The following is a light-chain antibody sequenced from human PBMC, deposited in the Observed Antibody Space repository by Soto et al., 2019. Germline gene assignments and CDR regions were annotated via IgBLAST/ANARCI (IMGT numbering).Light chain of an antibody. V-gene: IGKV3-20*01. CDR2: GAS. Sequence: STLSLSPGERDTLSWRPSQIISSSYLACYQQKPGQAPRLLIYGASTRATGIPDRFTGRGSGTDFSLTISILEAEDVVGYCCQESGIPPSPFGEGTKVDIK. CDR3: QESGIPPSP. J-gene: IGKJ1*01. CDR1: QIISSSY.